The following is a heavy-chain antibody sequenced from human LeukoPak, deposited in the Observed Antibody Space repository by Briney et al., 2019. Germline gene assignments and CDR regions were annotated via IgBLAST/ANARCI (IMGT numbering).Heavy chain of an antibody. V-gene: IGHV1-69*04. CDR2: IIPILGIA. CDR1: GGTFSSYA. J-gene: IGHJ6*02. Sequence: SVKVSCKASGGTFSSYAISWVRQAPGQGLEWMGRIIPILGIANYAQKFQGRVTITADKSTSTAYMELSSLRSEDTAVYYCARKRGYCSGGSCYYYYGMDVWGQGTTVTVSS. CDR3: ARKRGYCSGGSCYYYYGMDV. D-gene: IGHD2-15*01.